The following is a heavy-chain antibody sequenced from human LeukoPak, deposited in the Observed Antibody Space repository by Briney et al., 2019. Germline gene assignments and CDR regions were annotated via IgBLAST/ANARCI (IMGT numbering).Heavy chain of an antibody. D-gene: IGHD3-16*01. CDR1: GFTFSDYW. J-gene: IGHJ6*02. CDR2: INQDGSEK. CDR3: ARRLYYYYGMDV. Sequence: PGGSLRLSCAASGFTFSDYWMSWVRQAPGKGLEWVANINQDGSEKHYVASVTGRFTISRDNAKNSLYLQMNSPRVEDTAVYYCARRLYYYYGMDVWGQGTAVTVSS. V-gene: IGHV3-7*01.